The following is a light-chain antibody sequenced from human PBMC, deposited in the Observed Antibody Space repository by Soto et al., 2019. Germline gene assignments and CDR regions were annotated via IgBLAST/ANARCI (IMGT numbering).Light chain of an antibody. CDR3: SSYTSTNTLI. Sequence: QSVLTQPASVSGSPGQSITISCTGTSSDVGSNNYVSWYQQNPGKAPKLIIHDVSNRPSGVSNRFSGSKSGNTASLTISGLQAEDEANYYCSSYTSTNTLIFGGGTKLTVL. CDR2: DVS. V-gene: IGLV2-14*01. CDR1: SSDVGSNNY. J-gene: IGLJ2*01.